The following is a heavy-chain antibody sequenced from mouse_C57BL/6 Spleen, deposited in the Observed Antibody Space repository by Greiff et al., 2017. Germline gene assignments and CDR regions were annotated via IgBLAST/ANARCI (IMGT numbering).Heavy chain of an antibody. CDR2: INPYNGGT. CDR3: ARMLDSSGYLFAY. CDR1: GYTFTDYY. V-gene: IGHV1-19*01. Sequence: VQLQQSGPVLVKPGASVKMSCKASGYTFTDYYMNWVKQSHGKSLEWIGVINPYNGGTSYNQKFKGKATLTVDKSSSTAYMELNSLTSEDSAVYYCARMLDSSGYLFAYWGQGTLVTVSA. J-gene: IGHJ3*01. D-gene: IGHD3-2*02.